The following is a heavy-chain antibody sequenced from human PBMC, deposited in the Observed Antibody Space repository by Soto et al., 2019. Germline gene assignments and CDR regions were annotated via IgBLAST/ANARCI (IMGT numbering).Heavy chain of an antibody. CDR2: INPSGGST. CDR3: ASIAVAGNYYYYYVMAV. CDR1: GYTFTRSY. D-gene: IGHD6-19*01. Sequence: ASVKVSCKAPGYTFTRSYMHWVRQAPGQGIEWMGIINPSGGSTSYAQKFQGRVTMTRDTSTSTVYMELSSLRSEDTAVYYCASIAVAGNYYYYYVMAVRAQRTTVT. J-gene: IGHJ6*02. V-gene: IGHV1-46*01.